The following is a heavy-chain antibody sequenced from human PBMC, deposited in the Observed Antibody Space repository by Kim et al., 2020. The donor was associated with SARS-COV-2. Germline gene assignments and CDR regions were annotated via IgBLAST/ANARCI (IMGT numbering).Heavy chain of an antibody. CDR2: ISGNSGIT. D-gene: IGHD3-3*01. J-gene: IGHJ4*02. CDR1: GITSNTDA. CDR3: AREPDYTNYAFDY. Sequence: GGSLRLSCVASGITSNTDAMSWVRQAPGKGLEWVSAISGNSGITKYAGSVKGRFTISRDNSKNTLYLQLNSLRAEDTAIYYCAREPDYTNYAFDYWGQGTLVTVSS. V-gene: IGHV3-23*01.